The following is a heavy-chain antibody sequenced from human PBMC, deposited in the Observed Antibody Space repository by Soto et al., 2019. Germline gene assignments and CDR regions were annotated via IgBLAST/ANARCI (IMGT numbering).Heavy chain of an antibody. Sequence: QVQLVESGGGVVQPGMSLRLSCAASGFTFSSYAMHWVRQAPGKGLEWVAVIIYDGSNKHYADSVQGRFTSSRDNSKNTLYLQMNRLRAEDTAVSYCVAELGNSCYDGRDSWCQGTLVTVST. V-gene: IGHV3-30-3*01. CDR3: VAELGNSCYDGRDS. J-gene: IGHJ4*02. CDR2: IIYDGSNK. D-gene: IGHD5-12*01. CDR1: GFTFSSYA.